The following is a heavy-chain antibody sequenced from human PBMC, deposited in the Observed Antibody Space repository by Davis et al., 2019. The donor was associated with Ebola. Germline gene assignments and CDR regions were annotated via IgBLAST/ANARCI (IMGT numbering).Heavy chain of an antibody. CDR1: GFTFSTYA. J-gene: IGHJ4*02. CDR2: ISGNGETT. CDR3: AKFRGTQQMDY. V-gene: IGHV3-23*01. D-gene: IGHD1/OR15-1a*01. Sequence: GSLRLPCVVPGFTFSTYAMNWVRQAPGKGLEWVSVISGNGETTFYADSVKGRFPISRDNAKNTLYLQMKSLRAEDTAIYYCAKFRGTQQMDYWGQGTLVTVSS.